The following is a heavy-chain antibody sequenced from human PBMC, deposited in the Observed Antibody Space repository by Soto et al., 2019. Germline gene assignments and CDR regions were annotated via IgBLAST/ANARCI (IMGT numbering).Heavy chain of an antibody. CDR1: GGSFSGYY. D-gene: IGHD2-8*02. V-gene: IGHV4-34*01. CDR3: ARDKITGLFDY. CDR2: INHSGST. J-gene: IGHJ4*02. Sequence: QVQLQQWGAGLLKPSETLSLTCAVYGGSFSGYYWTWIRQPPGTGLEWIGEINHSGSTNDNPYLKSRVTISVDTSKNQFSLKLTSVTAADTAVYYCARDKITGLFDYWGQGTLVTVSS.